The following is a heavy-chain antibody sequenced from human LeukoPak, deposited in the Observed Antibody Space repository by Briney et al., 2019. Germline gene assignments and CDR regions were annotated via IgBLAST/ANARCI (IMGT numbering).Heavy chain of an antibody. CDR3: ARVRTALTNWFDP. CDR2: ISNDGNDK. D-gene: IGHD2-21*02. J-gene: IGHJ5*02. V-gene: IGHV3-30*03. CDR1: GFTFSNYG. Sequence: GRSLRLSCAASGFTFSNYGMHWVRQAPGEGLEWVALISNDGNDKYYADSVKGRFTISRDNSKNTLSLQMNSLRAEDTAVYYCARVRTALTNWFDPWGQGTLVTVAS.